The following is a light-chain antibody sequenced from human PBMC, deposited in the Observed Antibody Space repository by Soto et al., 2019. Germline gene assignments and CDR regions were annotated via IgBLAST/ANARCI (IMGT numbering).Light chain of an antibody. J-gene: IGKJ1*01. Sequence: DIQMTQSPSTLSASVGDRFTITCRASQSISSWLAWYQQKPGEAPKLLIYKASSLESGVPSRFSGSGSGTEFTLTISSLQPDDFATYYCQQYNSYPWTFGQGTKVDI. CDR3: QQYNSYPWT. V-gene: IGKV1-5*03. CDR1: QSISSW. CDR2: KAS.